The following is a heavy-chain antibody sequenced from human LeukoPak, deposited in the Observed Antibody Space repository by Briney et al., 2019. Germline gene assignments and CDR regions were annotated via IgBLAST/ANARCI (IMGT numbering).Heavy chain of an antibody. V-gene: IGHV3-30-3*02. Sequence: PGGSLRLSCAASRFTFSSYAMHWVRQAPNKGLKWVAVISYDGSNKYYADSVKGRFTISRDNSKNTLYLQMNSLRAEDTAVYYCAKRTSSGSIDYWGQGTLVTVSS. J-gene: IGHJ4*02. D-gene: IGHD3-22*01. CDR3: AKRTSSGSIDY. CDR2: ISYDGSNK. CDR1: RFTFSSYA.